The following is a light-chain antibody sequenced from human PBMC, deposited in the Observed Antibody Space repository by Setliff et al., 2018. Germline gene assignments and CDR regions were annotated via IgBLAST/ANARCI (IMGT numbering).Light chain of an antibody. CDR3: CPYAGTYTPYV. J-gene: IGLJ1*01. CDR2: DVS. CDR1: SSDVGGYDY. V-gene: IGLV2-11*01. Sequence: QSALTQPRSVSGSPGQSVTISCTGTSSDVGGYDYVSWFQQHPGKAPKLMISDVSKRPSGVPDRFPGSKSGNTASLTISGLQAEDEADYYCCPYAGTYTPYVFGTGTKVTVL.